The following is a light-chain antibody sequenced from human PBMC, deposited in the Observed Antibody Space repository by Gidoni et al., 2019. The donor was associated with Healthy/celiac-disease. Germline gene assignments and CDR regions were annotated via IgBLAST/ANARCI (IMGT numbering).Light chain of an antibody. Sequence: DIQMTESPSTLSASVGDRVTITCRASQIISSWLAWYQQKPGKAPKPLIDDATSLESGVPSRFGCSGSATEFTLTISSLHPDDFATYYRQQYNSYLITFGRGTRLEIK. J-gene: IGKJ5*01. CDR3: QQYNSYLIT. CDR2: DAT. CDR1: QIISSW. V-gene: IGKV1-5*01.